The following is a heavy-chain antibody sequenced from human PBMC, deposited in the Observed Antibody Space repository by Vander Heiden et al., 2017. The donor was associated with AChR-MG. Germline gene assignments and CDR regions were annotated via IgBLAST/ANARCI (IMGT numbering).Heavy chain of an antibody. CDR1: GFTFNNYA. CDR3: AKDTREEWVWDS. V-gene: IGHV3-23*01. D-gene: IGHD6-13*01. Sequence: QLLQSGGGVVQPGGSLRLSCAASGFTFNNYALTWVRQTPGKGLEWVSTIRSSGDYTYYADSVKGRFTVSRDNSRNTLYLQMNSLRAEDTAVYYCAKDTREEWVWDSWGQGTLVTVSS. J-gene: IGHJ5*01. CDR2: IRSSGDYT.